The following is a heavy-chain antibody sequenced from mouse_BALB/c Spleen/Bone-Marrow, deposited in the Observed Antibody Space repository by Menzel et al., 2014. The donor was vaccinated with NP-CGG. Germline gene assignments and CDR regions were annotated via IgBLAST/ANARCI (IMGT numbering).Heavy chain of an antibody. D-gene: IGHD2-3*01. CDR3: ARYDVYYYFDY. V-gene: IGHV7-3*02. Sequence: EVKLVESGGGLVQPGGSLRLSCATSGFTFIDYYMSWVRQPPGKALEWLGFIRNKANGYTTEYSASVKGRFTISRDNSQSILYLQMNTLRAEDSATYYCARYDVYYYFDYWGQGTTLTASS. CDR1: GFTFIDYY. J-gene: IGHJ2*01. CDR2: IRNKANGYTT.